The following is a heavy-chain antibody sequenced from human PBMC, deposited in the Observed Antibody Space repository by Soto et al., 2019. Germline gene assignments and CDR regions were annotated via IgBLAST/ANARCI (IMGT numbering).Heavy chain of an antibody. CDR2: IIPIFGTA. D-gene: IGHD5-18*01. CDR1: GGTFSSYA. V-gene: IGHV1-69*01. Sequence: QVQLVQSGAGVKKPGSSVKVSCKASGGTFSSYAISWVRQAPGQGLEWMGGIIPIFGTANYAQKFQGRVTITADESTRTAYMELCSLRSEDTAVYYCAIVGGYSYGYRSPFDYWGQGTLVTVSS. CDR3: AIVGGYSYGYRSPFDY. J-gene: IGHJ4*02.